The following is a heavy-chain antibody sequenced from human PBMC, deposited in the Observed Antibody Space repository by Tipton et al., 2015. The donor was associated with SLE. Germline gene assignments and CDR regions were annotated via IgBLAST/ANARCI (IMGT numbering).Heavy chain of an antibody. CDR2: MYYSGSR. J-gene: IGHJ4*02. Sequence: TLSLTCSVSGVSISSSSYYWGWVRQPPGKGLEWIGSMYYSGSRHFNPSLTGRVTISPDMSENQLALKLISVTAADTAVYYCARGESMTSLFKVWGQGILVTVTS. CDR1: GVSISSSSYY. V-gene: IGHV4-39*06. D-gene: IGHD2-21*02. CDR3: ARGESMTSLFKV.